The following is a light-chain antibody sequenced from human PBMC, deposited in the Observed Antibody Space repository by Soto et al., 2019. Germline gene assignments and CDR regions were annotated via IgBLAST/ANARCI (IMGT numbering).Light chain of an antibody. CDR1: SSNIGSNN. J-gene: IGLJ1*01. V-gene: IGLV1-44*01. CDR2: SNN. Sequence: QSVLTQPPSASATPGQRVTISCSGSSSNIGSNNVEWYQHLPGTAPKLLIYSNNQGPSGVPDRFSGSKSGTSASLAISGLQSEDEADYYCCSYAGSSTFEDVFGTGTKLTVL. CDR3: CSYAGSSTFEDV.